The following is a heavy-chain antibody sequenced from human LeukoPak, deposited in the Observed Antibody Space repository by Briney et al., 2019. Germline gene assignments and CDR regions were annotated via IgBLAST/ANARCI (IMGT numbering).Heavy chain of an antibody. D-gene: IGHD2-8*01. CDR2: INSDGSGT. CDR3: ARDRLTNDAFDI. V-gene: IGHV3-74*01. Sequence: GGSLRLSGAASGFTFNSYLMHWVRQAPGKGLVWVSLINSDGSGTSDADFVKGRFTISRDNSKNTLYLQMNSLRAEDTAMYYCARDRLTNDAFDIWGQGTMVTVSS. CDR1: GFTFNSYL. J-gene: IGHJ3*02.